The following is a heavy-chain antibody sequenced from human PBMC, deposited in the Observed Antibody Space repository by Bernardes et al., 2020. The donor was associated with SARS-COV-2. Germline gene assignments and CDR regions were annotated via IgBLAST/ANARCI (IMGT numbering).Heavy chain of an antibody. Sequence: GASLQISCKGSGYSFTSYWIGWVRQMPGKGLEWMGIIYPGDSDTRYSPSFQGQVTISADKSISTAYLQWSSLKASDTAMYYCARLRITMVRGVIPLLHGMDVWGQGTTVTVSS. J-gene: IGHJ6*02. CDR3: ARLRITMVRGVIPLLHGMDV. D-gene: IGHD3-10*01. CDR1: GYSFTSYW. CDR2: IYPGDSDT. V-gene: IGHV5-51*01.